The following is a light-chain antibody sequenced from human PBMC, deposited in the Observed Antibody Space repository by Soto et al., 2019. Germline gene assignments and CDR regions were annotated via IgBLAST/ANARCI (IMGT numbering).Light chain of an antibody. V-gene: IGLV2-14*01. CDR3: SSYTTSNTRQIV. Sequence: QSVLTQPASVSVSPGQTITISCTGTSSDVGGYNYVSWYQQHPGKAPKFMIYDVSNRPSGVSNRFSGSKSGNTASLTISGLQAEDEADYYCSSYTTSNTRQIVFGTGTKVNVL. CDR2: DVS. J-gene: IGLJ1*01. CDR1: SSDVGGYNY.